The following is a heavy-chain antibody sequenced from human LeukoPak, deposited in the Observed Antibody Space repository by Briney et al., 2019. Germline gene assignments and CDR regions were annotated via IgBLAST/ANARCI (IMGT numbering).Heavy chain of an antibody. CDR1: GFTFSSYS. D-gene: IGHD6-19*01. V-gene: IGHV3-48*02. CDR3: AGGSSGWYGFDH. Sequence: GGSLRLSCAASGFTFSSYSMNWVRQAPGKGLEWVSYISSSSSTIYYADSVKGRFTISRDNAKNSLYLQMNSLRDEDTAVYYCAGGSSGWYGFDHWGQGTLVTVSS. J-gene: IGHJ5*02. CDR2: ISSSSSTI.